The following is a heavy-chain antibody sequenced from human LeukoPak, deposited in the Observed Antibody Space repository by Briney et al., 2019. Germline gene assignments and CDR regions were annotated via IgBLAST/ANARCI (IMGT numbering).Heavy chain of an antibody. CDR3: ARGTSITMVRGVRFDY. Sequence: PSETLSLTCAVYGGSFSGYYWSWIRQPPGKGLEWIGEINHSGSTNYNPSLKSRVTISVDTSKNQFSLKLSSVTAADTAVYYCARGTSITMVRGVRFDYWGQGTLVTVSS. CDR1: GGSFSGYY. D-gene: IGHD3-10*01. CDR2: INHSGST. J-gene: IGHJ4*02. V-gene: IGHV4-34*01.